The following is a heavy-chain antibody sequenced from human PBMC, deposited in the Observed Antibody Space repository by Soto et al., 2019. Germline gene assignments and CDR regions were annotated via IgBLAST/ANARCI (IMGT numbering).Heavy chain of an antibody. J-gene: IGHJ4*02. D-gene: IGHD2-21*02. CDR3: ARGGHVVVVTAAFDY. CDR1: GNTFSNYY. CDR2: INPSGGHT. Sequence: QVQLVQSGAEVKKPGASVKVSCKASGNTFSNYYIHWVRQAPGQGLEWVGTINPSGGHTTYAQKVLGRVTMTRDTSTSTLYMELTSLRSEDTAVYYCARGGHVVVVTAAFDYWGQGTLVTVSS. V-gene: IGHV1-46*03.